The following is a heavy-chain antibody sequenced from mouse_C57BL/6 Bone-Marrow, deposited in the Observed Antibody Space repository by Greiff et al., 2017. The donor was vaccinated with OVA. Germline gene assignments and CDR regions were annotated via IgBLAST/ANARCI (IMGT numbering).Heavy chain of an antibody. CDR3: ARALTYYSNYWFAY. Sequence: VQLQQSGAELARPGASVKLSCKASGYTFTSYGISWVKQRTGQGLEWIGEIYPRRGNTYYNQKFTGKATLTADKSSSTAYMELRSLTSEDSAVYFGARALTYYSNYWFAYWGQGTLVTVSA. CDR1: GYTFTSYG. V-gene: IGHV1-81*01. D-gene: IGHD2-5*01. J-gene: IGHJ3*01. CDR2: IYPRRGNT.